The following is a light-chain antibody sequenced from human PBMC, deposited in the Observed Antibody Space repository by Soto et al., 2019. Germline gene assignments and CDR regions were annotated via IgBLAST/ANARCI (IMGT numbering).Light chain of an antibody. CDR1: QSVTSY. V-gene: IGKV3-11*01. Sequence: EIVLTQSPGTLSVSPGERATLSCRASQSVTSYLAWCQQRPGQAPSLLIYHASRRATGRPARFSGSESVADFALTISTLEPEDFAVYYSQQHSSWPITFGQATRLEIK. CDR2: HAS. J-gene: IGKJ5*01. CDR3: QQHSSWPIT.